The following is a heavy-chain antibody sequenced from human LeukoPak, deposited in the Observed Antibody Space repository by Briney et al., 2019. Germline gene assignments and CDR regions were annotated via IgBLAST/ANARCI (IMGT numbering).Heavy chain of an antibody. CDR3: AKNGDRGAYCTGGTCYPYFYYYMDV. CDR2: ISSSGSTI. J-gene: IGHJ6*03. D-gene: IGHD2-15*01. CDR1: GFTFSSYS. V-gene: IGHV3-48*02. Sequence: GRSLRLSCAPSGFTFSSYSMNWVRQAPGGGLEWVSYISSSGSTIYYADSVKGRFTISRDHSKNTLYLQMNSLRDEDTAIYYCAKNGDRGAYCTGGTCYPYFYYYMDVWGKGTTVTI.